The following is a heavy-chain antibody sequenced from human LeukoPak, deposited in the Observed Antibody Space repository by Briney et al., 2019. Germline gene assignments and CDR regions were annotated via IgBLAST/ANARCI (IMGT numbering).Heavy chain of an antibody. V-gene: IGHV4-38-2*02. CDR2: IYHSGST. J-gene: IGHJ6*03. D-gene: IGHD3-16*01. CDR3: ARDLGYYYMDV. CDR1: GYSISSGYY. Sequence: SETLSLTCTVSGYSISSGYYWGWIRPPPGKGLEWIGSIYHSGSTYYNPSLKSRVTISVDTSKNQFSLKLSSVTAADTAVYYCARDLGYYYMDVWGKGTTVTVSS.